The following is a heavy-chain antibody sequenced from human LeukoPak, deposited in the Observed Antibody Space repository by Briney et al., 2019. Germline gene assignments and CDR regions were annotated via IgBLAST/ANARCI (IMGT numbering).Heavy chain of an antibody. CDR2: IYYSGST. CDR3: ARTLRYFDWCFDY. Sequence: SETLSLTCTVSGGSISSYYWSWIRQPPGKGLEWIGYIYYSGSTNYNPSLKSRVTISVDTSKNQFSLKLRSVTAADTAVYYCARTLRYFDWCFDYWGQGTLVTVSS. V-gene: IGHV4-59*01. CDR1: GGSISSYY. D-gene: IGHD3-9*01. J-gene: IGHJ4*02.